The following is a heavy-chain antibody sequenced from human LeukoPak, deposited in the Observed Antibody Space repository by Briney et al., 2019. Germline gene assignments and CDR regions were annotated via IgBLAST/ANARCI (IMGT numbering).Heavy chain of an antibody. D-gene: IGHD6-13*01. CDR1: GYTFTSYY. Sequence: ASVKVSCTASGYTFTSYYMHWVRQAPGQGLEWMGWISAYNGNTNYAQKLQGRVTMTTDTSTSTAYMELRSLRSDDTAVYYCARYVPIAAAGTLFDYWGQGTLVTVFS. CDR3: ARYVPIAAAGTLFDY. J-gene: IGHJ4*02. V-gene: IGHV1-18*04. CDR2: ISAYNGNT.